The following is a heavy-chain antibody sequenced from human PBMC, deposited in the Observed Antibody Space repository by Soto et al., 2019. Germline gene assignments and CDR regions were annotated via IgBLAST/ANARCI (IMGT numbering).Heavy chain of an antibody. D-gene: IGHD3-3*01. Sequence: SETLSLTCTVSGGSISSYYWSWIRQPPGKGLEWIGYIYYSGSTNYNPSLKSRVTISVDTSKNQFSLKLSSVTAADTAEYYCARGVRLLEWSPELYFDYWGQGTLVTVSS. CDR2: IYYSGST. V-gene: IGHV4-59*01. J-gene: IGHJ4*02. CDR1: GGSISSYY. CDR3: ARGVRLLEWSPELYFDY.